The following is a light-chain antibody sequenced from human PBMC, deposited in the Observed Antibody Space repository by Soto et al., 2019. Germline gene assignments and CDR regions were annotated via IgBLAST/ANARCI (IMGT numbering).Light chain of an antibody. CDR2: DVT. J-gene: IGLJ1*01. CDR3: CSYTGSYSYV. CDR1: SSDVGGYSY. Sequence: QSVLTQPHSVSGSPGQSVTISCTGTSSDVGGYSYVSWYQQHPGKAPELIIYDVTERPSGVPDRFSGSKSGNTASLTISGLQAEDEADYYCCSYTGSYSYVSGIGTKLTVL. V-gene: IGLV2-11*01.